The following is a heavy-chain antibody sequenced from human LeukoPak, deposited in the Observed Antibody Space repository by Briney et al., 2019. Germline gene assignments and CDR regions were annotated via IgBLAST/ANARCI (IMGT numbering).Heavy chain of an antibody. D-gene: IGHD4-4*01. CDR1: GFTFSSYW. CDR2: INSDGSST. Sequence: GGSLRLSCAASGFTFSSYWMHLVRQAPGKGLVWVSRINSDGSSTSYADSVKGRFTISRDNSKNTLYLQMNSLRAEDTAVYYCATSPGYSNYGNWFDPWGQGTLVTVSS. CDR3: ATSPGYSNYGNWFDP. J-gene: IGHJ5*02. V-gene: IGHV3-74*01.